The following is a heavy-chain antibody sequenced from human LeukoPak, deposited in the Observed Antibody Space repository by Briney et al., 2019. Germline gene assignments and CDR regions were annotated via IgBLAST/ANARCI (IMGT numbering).Heavy chain of an antibody. V-gene: IGHV4-59*01. CDR3: ARDRPYYFGSGSYYDGFDS. J-gene: IGHJ4*02. Sequence: SETLSLTCAVYGGSFSGYYWSWLRQPPGKGLEWIGYIYHSGSTNYSPSLKSRVTISLDTSKNQFSLNLSSVTAADTAVYYCARDRPYYFGSGSYYDGFDSWGQGTLVTVSS. CDR2: IYHSGST. CDR1: GGSFSGYY. D-gene: IGHD3-10*01.